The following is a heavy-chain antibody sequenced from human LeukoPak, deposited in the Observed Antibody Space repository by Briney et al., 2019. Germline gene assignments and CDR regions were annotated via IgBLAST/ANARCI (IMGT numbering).Heavy chain of an antibody. CDR3: ARDGAYCGGDCYSSSGYAFDI. D-gene: IGHD2-21*02. V-gene: IGHV4-30-4*01. CDR2: IYYSGST. Sequence: SETLSLTCTVSGGSISSGDYYWSWIRQPPGKGLEWIGYIYYSGSTYYNPSLKSRVTISVDTSKNQFSLKLSSVTAADTAVYYCARDGAYCGGDCYSSSGYAFDIWGQGTMVTVSS. J-gene: IGHJ3*02. CDR1: GGSISSGDYY.